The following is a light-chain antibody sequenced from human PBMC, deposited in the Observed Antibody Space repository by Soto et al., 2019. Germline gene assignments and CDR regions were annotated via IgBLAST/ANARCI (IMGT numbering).Light chain of an antibody. Sequence: EIVMTQSPATLSVSPGERATLSCRASQTLYNNLAWYQQKLGQAPRLLIYGASARATDIPARFSGSGSGTELTLPISGLQSEDFAIYYCQQYSDWPLTFGGGTKVEIK. CDR2: GAS. V-gene: IGKV3-15*01. CDR3: QQYSDWPLT. J-gene: IGKJ4*01. CDR1: QTLYNN.